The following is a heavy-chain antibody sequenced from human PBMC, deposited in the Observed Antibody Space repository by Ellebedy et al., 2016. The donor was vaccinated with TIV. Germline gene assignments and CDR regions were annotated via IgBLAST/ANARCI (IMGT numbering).Heavy chain of an antibody. J-gene: IGHJ4*02. CDR3: ARDALYSYDSSGYYPQPADY. D-gene: IGHD3-22*01. CDR2: ISYDGINK. CDR1: GFTFSSYA. V-gene: IGHV3-30-3*01. Sequence: GESLKISCAASGFTFSSYAIHWVRQAPGKGLEWVAVISYDGINKYYADSVKGRFTISRDNSKNTLYLQMNSLRAEDTAVYYCARDALYSYDSSGYYPQPADYWGQGTLVTVSS.